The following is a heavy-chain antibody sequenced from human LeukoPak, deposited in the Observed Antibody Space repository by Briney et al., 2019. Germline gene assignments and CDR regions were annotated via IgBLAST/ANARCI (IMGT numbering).Heavy chain of an antibody. D-gene: IGHD2-2*02. CDR2: ISGSGGRT. V-gene: IGHV3-23*01. Sequence: PGGSLRLSCAASGFTFSSYAMSWVRQAPGKGLEWVSAISGSGGRTYYADSVKGRFTISRDNSKNTLYLQMNSLRAEDTAVYYCAKASCSSTSCYSFDYWGQGTLVTVSS. CDR1: GFTFSSYA. CDR3: AKASCSSTSCYSFDY. J-gene: IGHJ4*02.